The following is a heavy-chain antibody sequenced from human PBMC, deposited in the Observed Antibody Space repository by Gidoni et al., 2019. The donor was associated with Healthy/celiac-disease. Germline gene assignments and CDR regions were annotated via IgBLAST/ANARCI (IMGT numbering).Heavy chain of an antibody. CDR1: GYTLTALY. Sequence: QVQLVQSGAEVKKPGASVKVSCKVSGYTLTALYMHWVRQAPGKGLEWMGGFDPEDGETIYAQKFQGRVTMTEDTSTDTAYMELSSLRSEDTAVYYCATANPPLLWFGELFAGQQGWFDPWGQGTLVTVSS. D-gene: IGHD3-10*01. CDR3: ATANPPLLWFGELFAGQQGWFDP. V-gene: IGHV1-24*01. CDR2: FDPEDGET. J-gene: IGHJ5*02.